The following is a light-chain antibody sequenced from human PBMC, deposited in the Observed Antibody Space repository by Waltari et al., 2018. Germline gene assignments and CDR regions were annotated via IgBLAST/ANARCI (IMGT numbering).Light chain of an antibody. Sequence: QSALTQPATMSGSPGQSITVSCTGATSDIGSHNIVSWYQQHPGKAPKLISYDVNRRPSWDSGRFSGSRSGITASLTSSGLQAEDEADYYCCSYAGSTTWVVGGGTKLTVL. CDR3: CSYAGSTTWV. CDR1: TSDIGSHNI. J-gene: IGLJ3*02. V-gene: IGLV2-23*02. CDR2: DVN.